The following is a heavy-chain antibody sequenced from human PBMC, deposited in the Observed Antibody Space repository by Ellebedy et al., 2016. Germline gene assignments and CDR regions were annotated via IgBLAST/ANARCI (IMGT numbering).Heavy chain of an antibody. D-gene: IGHD6-6*01. J-gene: IGHJ4*02. Sequence: GGSLRLSCAASGFTFSNAWMSWVRQAPGKGLEWVGRIKSKTDGGTTDYAAPVKGRFTISRDDSKNTLYLQMNSLRAEDTAVYYCAKSREYSSSLFDYWGQGTLVTVSS. CDR3: AKSREYSSSLFDY. V-gene: IGHV3-15*01. CDR1: GFTFSNAW. CDR2: IKSKTDGGTT.